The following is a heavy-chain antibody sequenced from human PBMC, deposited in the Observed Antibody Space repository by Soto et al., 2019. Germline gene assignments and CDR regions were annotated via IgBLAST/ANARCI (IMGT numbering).Heavy chain of an antibody. D-gene: IGHD3-3*01. CDR1: GGSISSYY. Sequence: QVQLQESGPGLVKPSETLSLTCTVSGGSISSYYWSWIRQPPGKGLEWIGYIYYSGSTNYNPSLKSRVTISVDTSKNQFSLKLSSVTAADTAVYYCARLGSSDFWSGITQNYYYYYMDVWGKGTTVTVSS. V-gene: IGHV4-59*08. CDR2: IYYSGST. CDR3: ARLGSSDFWSGITQNYYYYYMDV. J-gene: IGHJ6*03.